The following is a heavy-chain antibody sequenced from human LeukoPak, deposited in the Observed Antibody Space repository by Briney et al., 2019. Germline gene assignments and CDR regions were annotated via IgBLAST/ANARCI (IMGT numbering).Heavy chain of an antibody. CDR1: GGTISSSRYY. Sequence: SETLSLTCTVSGGTISSSRYYWGWIRQPPGKGVEMIGSIYYSGSTYYNPSLKSRVTISVDTSKNQFSLKLSSVTAADTSVDFSARGGPRGRAFVYIWGQGKMVTVSS. D-gene: IGHD2-15*01. V-gene: IGHV4-39*07. CDR3: ARGGPRGRAFVYI. J-gene: IGHJ3*02. CDR2: IYYSGST.